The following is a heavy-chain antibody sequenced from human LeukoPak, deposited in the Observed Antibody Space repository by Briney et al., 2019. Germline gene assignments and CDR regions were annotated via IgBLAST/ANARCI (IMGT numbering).Heavy chain of an antibody. J-gene: IGHJ4*02. D-gene: IGHD6-13*01. CDR3: AKDISIAAAGKGPFDY. Sequence: GGSLRLSCAASGFTFDDYAMHWVRQAPGKGLEWVSGISWNSGSIGYADSVKGRFTISRDNAKNSLYLQMNSLRAEDMALYYCAKDISIAAAGKGPFDYWGQGTLVTVSS. CDR1: GFTFDDYA. V-gene: IGHV3-9*03. CDR2: ISWNSGSI.